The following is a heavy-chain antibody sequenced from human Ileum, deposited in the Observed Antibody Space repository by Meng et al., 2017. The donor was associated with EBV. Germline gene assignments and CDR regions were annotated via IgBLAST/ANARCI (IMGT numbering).Heavy chain of an antibody. Sequence: GQLQECGPGLVKPSAPPSPPWAVSGYSISTTNWWGWIRQPPGKGLEWIGHIYYSGTTYNNPSLKSRVTMSIDPSKNQFSLKLSSVTAVDTAVYYCARNSESGSYIDYWGLGTLVTVSS. CDR2: IYYSGTT. D-gene: IGHD1-26*01. CDR3: ARNSESGSYIDY. V-gene: IGHV4-28*01. CDR1: GYSISTTNW. J-gene: IGHJ4*02.